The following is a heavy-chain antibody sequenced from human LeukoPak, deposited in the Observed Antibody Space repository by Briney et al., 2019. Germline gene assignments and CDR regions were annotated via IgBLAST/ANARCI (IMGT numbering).Heavy chain of an antibody. CDR3: ARGGYTRFDY. V-gene: IGHV3-23*01. J-gene: IGHJ4*02. D-gene: IGHD2-15*01. CDR1: GLTFSSFA. Sequence: PGGSLRLSCAASGLTFSSFAMSWVRQAPGKGLEWVSVVSGSGGSTYYADSVKGRFTISRDNSQNTLYLQMNSLRAEDTAVYYCARGGYTRFDYWGQGTLVTVSS. CDR2: VSGSGGST.